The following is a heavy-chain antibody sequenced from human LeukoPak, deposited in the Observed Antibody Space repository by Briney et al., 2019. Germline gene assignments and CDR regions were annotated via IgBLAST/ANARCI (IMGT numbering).Heavy chain of an antibody. V-gene: IGHV4-4*09. CDR3: ARGLRYYYYYMDV. J-gene: IGHJ6*03. CDR1: GGSITNYY. Sequence: SETLSLTCTVSGGSITNYYWNWIRQPPGKGLEWIGYISASGTTNYNPSLMSRVTISVDTSKNQFSLKLSSVTAADTAVYYCARGLRYYYYYMDVWGKGTTVTVSS. CDR2: ISASGTT.